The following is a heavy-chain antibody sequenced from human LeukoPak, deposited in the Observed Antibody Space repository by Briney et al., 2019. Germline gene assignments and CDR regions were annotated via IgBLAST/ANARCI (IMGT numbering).Heavy chain of an antibody. CDR2: ISGASGTT. D-gene: IGHD3-16*01. Sequence: GGSLRLSCADSGFTFSSYAMTWVRQAPGKGLEWVSTISGASGTTYYADSVKGRFTISRDNSKNTLYLQMNSLRAEDTAVYYCAKGMGEDGSYYLDYWGQGTLVTVSS. J-gene: IGHJ4*02. CDR1: GFTFSSYA. V-gene: IGHV3-23*01. CDR3: AKGMGEDGSYYLDY.